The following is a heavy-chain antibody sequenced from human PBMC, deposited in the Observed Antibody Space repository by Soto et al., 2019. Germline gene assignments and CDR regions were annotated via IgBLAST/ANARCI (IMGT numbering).Heavy chain of an antibody. Sequence: SETLSLTCTVSGGSISTYFWAWIRQPPGKGLEWIGYIYYSGSTNYNPSLKSRVTISVDTSKNQFSLKLNSMTAADTAVYYCARHNYGSGSTYFDYWGQGTLVTVSS. CDR2: IYYSGST. V-gene: IGHV4-59*08. CDR1: GGSISTYF. CDR3: ARHNYGSGSTYFDY. D-gene: IGHD3-10*01. J-gene: IGHJ4*02.